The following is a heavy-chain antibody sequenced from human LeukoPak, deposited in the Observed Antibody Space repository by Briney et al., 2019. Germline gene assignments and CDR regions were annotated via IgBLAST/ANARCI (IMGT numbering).Heavy chain of an antibody. J-gene: IGHJ6*02. Sequence: SETLSLTCAVYGGSFSGYYWSWIRQPPGKGLEWIGEINRSGSTNYNPSLKSRVTISVDTSKNQFSLKLSSVTAADTAVYYCVRRQLGVYYYGMDVWGQGTTVTVSS. V-gene: IGHV4-34*01. D-gene: IGHD6-13*01. CDR2: INRSGST. CDR1: GGSFSGYY. CDR3: VRRQLGVYYYGMDV.